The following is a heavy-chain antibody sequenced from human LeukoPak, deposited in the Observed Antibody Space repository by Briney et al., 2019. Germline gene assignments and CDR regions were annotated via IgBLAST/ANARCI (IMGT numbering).Heavy chain of an antibody. CDR2: ISTSGMTI. CDR3: ARRAHSMDWFDP. CDR1: GFTFSDYY. V-gene: IGHV3-11*04. Sequence: GGSLRLSCAASGFTFSDYYMNWIRQAPGKGLEWLSYISTSGMTIHYADSVKGRFTISRDNAKNSLYLQMNSLSVEDTAVYYCARRAHSMDWFDPWGQGTRVTVSS. J-gene: IGHJ5*02. D-gene: IGHD4-11*01.